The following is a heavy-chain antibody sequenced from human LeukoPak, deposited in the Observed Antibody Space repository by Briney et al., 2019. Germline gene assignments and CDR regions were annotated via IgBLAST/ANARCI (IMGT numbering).Heavy chain of an antibody. V-gene: IGHV1-18*01. Sequence: ASVKVSCKASGYTFTNYGISWVRQAPGQGLEWMGWISAYNGNTNYAQKLQGRVTMTTDTSTTTAYMELRSLRSDDTAVYYCARHGNYYGSGHYFVYWGQGTLVTVSS. D-gene: IGHD3-10*01. CDR3: ARHGNYYGSGHYFVY. J-gene: IGHJ4*02. CDR1: GYTFTNYG. CDR2: ISAYNGNT.